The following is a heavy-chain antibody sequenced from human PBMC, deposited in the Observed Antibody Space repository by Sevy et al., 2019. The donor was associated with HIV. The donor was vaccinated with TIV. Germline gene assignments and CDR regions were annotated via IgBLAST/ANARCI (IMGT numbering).Heavy chain of an antibody. D-gene: IGHD2-15*01. CDR2: INSDGSST. V-gene: IGHV3-74*01. CDR1: GFTFSSYW. CDR3: ARTPTPYYFDY. J-gene: IGHJ4*02. Sequence: GGSLRLSCAASGFTFSSYWMHWVRQAPGKGLVWVSRINSDGSSTSYADSVKGRFTISRDNAKNTLYLQMNSLRAEDTTVYYCARTPTPYYFDYWGQRTLVTVSS.